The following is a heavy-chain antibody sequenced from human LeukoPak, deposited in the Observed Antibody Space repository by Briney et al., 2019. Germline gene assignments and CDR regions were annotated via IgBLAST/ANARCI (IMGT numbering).Heavy chain of an antibody. D-gene: IGHD5-24*01. Sequence: GGSQRLSCAASGFTFSSYAMSWVRQAPGKGLEWVSAISGSGGSTYYADSVKGRFTISRDNSKNTLYLQMNSLRAEDTAVYYCARGAGYNYPYYLDYWGQGTLVTVSS. J-gene: IGHJ4*02. CDR1: GFTFSSYA. CDR2: ISGSGGST. V-gene: IGHV3-23*01. CDR3: ARGAGYNYPYYLDY.